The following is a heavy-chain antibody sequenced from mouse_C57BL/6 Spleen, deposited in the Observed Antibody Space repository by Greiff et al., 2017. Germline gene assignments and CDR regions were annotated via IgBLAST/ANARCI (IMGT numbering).Heavy chain of an antibody. J-gene: IGHJ2*01. D-gene: IGHD3-3*01. Sequence: QVQLKESGAELVRPGASVTLSCKASGYTFTDYEMHWVKQTPVHGLEWIGAIDPETGGTAYNQKFKGKAILTADKSSSTAYMELRSLTSEDSAVYYCTRGDWLDYWGQGTTLTVSS. V-gene: IGHV1-15*01. CDR3: TRGDWLDY. CDR1: GYTFTDYE. CDR2: IDPETGGT.